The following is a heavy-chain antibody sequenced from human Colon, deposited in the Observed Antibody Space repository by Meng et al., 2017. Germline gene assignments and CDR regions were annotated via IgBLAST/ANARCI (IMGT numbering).Heavy chain of an antibody. Sequence: QVPLQESGPGLVKPSGTLSLTCTLSGDSISSDIWWSWVRQPPGKGLEWIGEVYHRGDTNYNPSLKSRVDISVDKSKNQFYLSLFSVTAADTAVYYCGRDQGRELINHWGQGTLVTVSS. V-gene: IGHV4-4*02. CDR1: GDSISSDIW. CDR3: GRDQGRELINH. CDR2: VYHRGDT. J-gene: IGHJ4*02. D-gene: IGHD1-7*01.